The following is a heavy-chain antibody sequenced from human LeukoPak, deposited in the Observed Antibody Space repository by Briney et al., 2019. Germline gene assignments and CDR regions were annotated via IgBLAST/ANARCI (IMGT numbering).Heavy chain of an antibody. J-gene: IGHJ6*03. V-gene: IGHV4-38-2*02. Sequence: SETLSLTCTVSGYSINNGYYWGWIRQPPGKGLEWIGEINHSGSTNYNPSLKSRVTISVDTSKNQFSLKLSSVTAADTAVYYCARRAGGTVRKLWYYYYYMDVWGKGTTVTISS. CDR1: GYSINNGYY. CDR3: ARRAGGTVRKLWYYYYYMDV. D-gene: IGHD2-15*01. CDR2: INHSGST.